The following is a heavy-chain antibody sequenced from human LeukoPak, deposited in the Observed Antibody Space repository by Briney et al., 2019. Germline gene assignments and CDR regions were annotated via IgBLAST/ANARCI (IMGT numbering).Heavy chain of an antibody. CDR2: ISSSGSTI. V-gene: IGHV3-11*01. CDR3: AKDLGYSSSWGAFDI. J-gene: IGHJ3*02. Sequence: GGSLRLSCAASGFTFSDYYMSWIRQAPGKGLEWVSYISSSGSTIYYADSVKGRFTISRDNAKNSLYLQMNSLRAEDMALYYCAKDLGYSSSWGAFDIWGQGTMVTVSS. D-gene: IGHD6-13*01. CDR1: GFTFSDYY.